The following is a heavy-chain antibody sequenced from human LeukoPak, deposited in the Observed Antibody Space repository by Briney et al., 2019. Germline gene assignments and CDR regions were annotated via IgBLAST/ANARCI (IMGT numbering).Heavy chain of an antibody. D-gene: IGHD2-2*01. CDR2: INPNSGGT. J-gene: IGHJ6*03. CDR3: ARVVRDCSSTSCYAGSTDYYYYMDV. Sequence: ASVKVSCKASGYTFTGYYMHWVRQAPGQGLEWMGRINPNSGGTNYTQKFQGRVTMTRDTSISTAYMELCRLRSDDTAVYYCARVVRDCSSTSCYAGSTDYYYYMDVWGKGTTVTVSS. CDR1: GYTFTGYY. V-gene: IGHV1-2*06.